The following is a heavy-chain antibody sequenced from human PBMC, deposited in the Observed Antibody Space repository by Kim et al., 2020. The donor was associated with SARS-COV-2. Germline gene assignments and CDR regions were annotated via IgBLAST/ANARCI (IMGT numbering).Heavy chain of an antibody. CDR3: ARGVAVAGTSDGMDV. J-gene: IGHJ6*02. V-gene: IGHV3-13*01. Sequence: GSVKDRFTISRENAKNSLYLQMNGLRAGDTAVYYCARGVAVAGTSDGMDVWGQGTTVTVSS. D-gene: IGHD6-19*01.